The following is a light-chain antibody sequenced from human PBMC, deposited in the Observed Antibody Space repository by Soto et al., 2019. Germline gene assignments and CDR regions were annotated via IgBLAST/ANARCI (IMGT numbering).Light chain of an antibody. Sequence: EIVMTQSPATLSVSPGERATLSRRASQSVNIKLAWYQQKPGQAPRLLIYGASSRATGIPDRFSGSGSGTDFTLTISRLEPEDFAAYFCQQYGNSPQITFGQGTRLEI. CDR2: GAS. CDR1: QSVNIK. V-gene: IGKV3-20*01. CDR3: QQYGNSPQIT. J-gene: IGKJ5*01.